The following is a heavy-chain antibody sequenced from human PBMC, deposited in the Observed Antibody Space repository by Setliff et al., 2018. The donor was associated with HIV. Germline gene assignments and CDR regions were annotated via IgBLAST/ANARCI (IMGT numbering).Heavy chain of an antibody. CDR2: IYHSGRT. CDR3: ARAKTTGSFFDKIHAAFNV. J-gene: IGHJ3*01. V-gene: IGHV4-4*02. Sequence: SETLSLTCAVSGGSISSPNWWSWVRQPPGKGLEWIGEIYHSGRTNYNPSLKSRVTISVDKSNNQFSLRLSSVTAADTAVYYCARAKTTGSFFDKIHAAFNVWGPGTLVTVSS. D-gene: IGHD4-17*01. CDR1: GGSISSPNW.